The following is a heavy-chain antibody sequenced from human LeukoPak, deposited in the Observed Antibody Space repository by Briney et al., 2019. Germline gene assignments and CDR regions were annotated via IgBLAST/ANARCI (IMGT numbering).Heavy chain of an antibody. D-gene: IGHD5-12*01. Sequence: SETLSLTCTVSGGSISSYYWSWIRQPPGKGLEWIGYIYYTGNTNHNPSLKSRVTISVDTSKNPFSLKLSSVTAADTAVYYCARGPLGGGYTYFDYWGQGTLVTVSS. V-gene: IGHV4-59*01. CDR3: ARGPLGGGYTYFDY. CDR1: GGSISSYY. CDR2: IYYTGNT. J-gene: IGHJ4*02.